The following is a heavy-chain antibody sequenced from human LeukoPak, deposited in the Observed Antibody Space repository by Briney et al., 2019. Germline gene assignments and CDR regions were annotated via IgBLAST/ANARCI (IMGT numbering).Heavy chain of an antibody. CDR3: ATIGDRRSGELYRIDY. J-gene: IGHJ4*02. V-gene: IGHV3-30-3*01. CDR1: GFTFSNYA. Sequence: PGRSLRLSCAASGFTFSNYAIHWVRQAPGKGLEWVAVVSYDGSNKYYADSVKGRFTISRDNSKNTLYLQMNSLRAEDAAVYYCATIGDRRSGELYRIDYWGQGTLVTVSS. D-gene: IGHD1-26*01. CDR2: VSYDGSNK.